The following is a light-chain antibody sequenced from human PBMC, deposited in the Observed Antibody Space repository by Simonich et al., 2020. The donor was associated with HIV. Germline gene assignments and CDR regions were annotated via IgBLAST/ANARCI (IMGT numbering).Light chain of an antibody. V-gene: IGKV1-33*01. CDR3: QQYDEIPYT. CDR2: DAS. Sequence: DIQMTQSPSSLSASVGDRVTITCHASQDIKNYLNWYQQKPGKAPKLLIYDASNLETGVPDRFSGSGSGSDFTFTISSLQPADIATYYCQQYDEIPYTFGQGTKLEIK. CDR1: QDIKNY. J-gene: IGKJ2*01.